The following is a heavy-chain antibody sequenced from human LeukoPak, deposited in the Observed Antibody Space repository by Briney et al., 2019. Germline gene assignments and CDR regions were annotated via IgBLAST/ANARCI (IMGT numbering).Heavy chain of an antibody. CDR3: AREAWGSST. Sequence: SETLSLTCTVSGYFISSGYYWGWIRQPPGKGLEWIGYIYYSGSTNYNPSLKSRVTISVDTSKNQFSLKLSSVTAEDTAVYYCAREAWGSSTWGQGTLVTVSS. J-gene: IGHJ5*02. CDR1: GYFISSGYY. CDR2: IYYSGST. V-gene: IGHV4-61*01. D-gene: IGHD3-16*01.